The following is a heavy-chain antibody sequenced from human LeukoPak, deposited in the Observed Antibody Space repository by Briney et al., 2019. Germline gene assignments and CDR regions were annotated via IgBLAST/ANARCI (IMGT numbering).Heavy chain of an antibody. J-gene: IGHJ4*02. CDR3: AKDLGWAPFDY. CDR1: GFSFSDYD. CDR2: ISISSTSI. Sequence: GGSLRLSCEASGFSFSDYDMNWVRQAPGKGLEWISYISISSTSIQYADSVKGRFTISRDNAKNSLYLQMNSLRAEDTAVYYCAKDLGWAPFDYWGQGTLVTVSS. V-gene: IGHV3-48*01. D-gene: IGHD2-2*03.